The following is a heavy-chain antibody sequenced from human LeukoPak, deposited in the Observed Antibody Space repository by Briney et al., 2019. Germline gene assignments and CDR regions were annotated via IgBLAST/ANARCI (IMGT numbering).Heavy chain of an antibody. CDR2: ISSSGRTI. Sequence: LSLTCTVSGGSISSSSYYMSWIRQAPGKGLEWVSYISSSGRTIYYADSVKGRFTISRDNAKNSLYLQMNSLRAEDTAVYYCARADCSSSSCYELDYWGQGTLVTVSS. V-gene: IGHV3-11*04. CDR3: ARADCSSSSCYELDY. D-gene: IGHD2-2*01. J-gene: IGHJ4*02. CDR1: GGSISSSSYY.